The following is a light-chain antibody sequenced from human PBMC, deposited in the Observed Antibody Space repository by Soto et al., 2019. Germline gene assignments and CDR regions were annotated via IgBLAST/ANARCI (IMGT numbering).Light chain of an antibody. V-gene: IGKV3-20*01. CDR3: QQYGSSPPLT. J-gene: IGKJ4*01. CDR1: QSVSSN. CDR2: GAS. Sequence: EMVMTQSPATLSVSPGERATLSCRASQSVSSNLAWYQQKPGQAPRLLIYGASTRATGIPARFSGSGSGTDFTLTISRLEPEDFAVYYCQQYGSSPPLTFGGGTKVDIK.